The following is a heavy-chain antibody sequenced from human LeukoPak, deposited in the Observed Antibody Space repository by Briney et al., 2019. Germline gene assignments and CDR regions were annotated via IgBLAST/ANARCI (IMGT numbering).Heavy chain of an antibody. Sequence: GGSLRLPCAASGFTFSSYAMSWVRQAPGKGLEWVSAISGSGGSTYYADSVKGRFTISRDNSKNTLYLQMNSLRAEDTAVYYCAKDLVGFFYSSGWYFDYWGQGTLVTVSS. CDR3: AKDLVGFFYSSGWYFDY. V-gene: IGHV3-23*01. D-gene: IGHD6-19*01. CDR2: ISGSGGST. CDR1: GFTFSSYA. J-gene: IGHJ4*02.